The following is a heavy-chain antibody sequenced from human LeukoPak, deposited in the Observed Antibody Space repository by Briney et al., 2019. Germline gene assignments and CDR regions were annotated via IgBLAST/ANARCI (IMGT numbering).Heavy chain of an antibody. CDR2: IIPILGIA. Sequence: SVKVSCKASGYTFTSYGISWVRQAPGQGLEWMGRIIPILGIANYAQKFQGRVTITADKSTSTAYMELSSLRSEDTAVYYCAIMYHDSSHWGQGTLVTVSS. J-gene: IGHJ4*02. CDR1: GYTFTSYG. V-gene: IGHV1-69*04. CDR3: AIMYHDSSH. D-gene: IGHD3-22*01.